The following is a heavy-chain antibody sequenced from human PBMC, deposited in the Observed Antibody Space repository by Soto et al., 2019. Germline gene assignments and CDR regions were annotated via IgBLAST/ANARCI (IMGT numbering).Heavy chain of an antibody. CDR2: ISPYTGNT. V-gene: IGHV1-18*01. D-gene: IGHD3-16*01. CDR1: GYNFVNYG. J-gene: IGHJ6*02. Sequence: QVQLVQSGDEVKKPRASVKVSCKASGYNFVNYGIAWVREAPGQGIEWMGWISPYTGNTHSASKVQGRLTMTTDTSTSTAYMDLGSLTSDDTAVYYCVMVDNYVTPTPQDVWGQGTTVTVSS. CDR3: VMVDNYVTPTPQDV.